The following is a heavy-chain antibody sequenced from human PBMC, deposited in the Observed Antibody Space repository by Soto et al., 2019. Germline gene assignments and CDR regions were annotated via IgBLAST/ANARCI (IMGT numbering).Heavy chain of an antibody. Sequence: GGSLRLSCAASGFTFSSYEMNWVRQAPGKGLEWVSYISSSGSTIYYADSVKGRFTISRDNAKNSLYLQMSSLRAEDTAVYYCARDEYSYEGDYYYYGMDVWGQGTTVTVSS. CDR3: ARDEYSYEGDYYYYGMDV. CDR1: GFTFSSYE. CDR2: ISSSGSTI. J-gene: IGHJ6*02. V-gene: IGHV3-48*03. D-gene: IGHD5-18*01.